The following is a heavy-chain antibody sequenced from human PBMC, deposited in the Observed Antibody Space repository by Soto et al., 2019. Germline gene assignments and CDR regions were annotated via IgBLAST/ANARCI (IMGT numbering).Heavy chain of an antibody. Sequence: GASVKVSCKASGYTFTSYDINWVRQATGQGLEWMGWMNPNSGNTGYARKFQGRVTMTRNTSISTAYMELSSLRSEDTAVYYCARRELTYYDFWSGYYPYYYYGMDVWGQGTTVTVSS. CDR2: MNPNSGNT. CDR1: GYTFTSYD. J-gene: IGHJ6*02. CDR3: ARRELTYYDFWSGYYPYYYYGMDV. V-gene: IGHV1-8*01. D-gene: IGHD3-3*01.